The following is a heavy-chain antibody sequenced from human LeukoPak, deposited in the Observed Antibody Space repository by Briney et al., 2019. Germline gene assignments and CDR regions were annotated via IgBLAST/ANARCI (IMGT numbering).Heavy chain of an antibody. V-gene: IGHV1-18*01. CDR3: AATPGIAAAVPFDY. Sequence: GSSVKVSCKASGYTFTNYGISWVRQAPGQGLEWMGWISAYNGNTNYAQKLRGRVTMATHTSTSTAYMELRSLRSDDTAVYYCAATPGIAAAVPFDYWGQGTLVTVSS. D-gene: IGHD6-13*01. J-gene: IGHJ4*02. CDR2: ISAYNGNT. CDR1: GYTFTNYG.